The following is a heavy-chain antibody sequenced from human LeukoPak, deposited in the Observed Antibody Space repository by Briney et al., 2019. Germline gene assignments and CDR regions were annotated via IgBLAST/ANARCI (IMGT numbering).Heavy chain of an antibody. V-gene: IGHV4-61*02. J-gene: IGHJ4*02. Sequence: SETPSLTSIVPGGSISSGSYCRRWIRQPGGKGLGLIGRIYTGGTTNNKPLLKSRVTLAAATSKKQFSLKRTAVAAATPAVYYCAREGIYGDHRHCGQGTLVTVSS. CDR3: AREGIYGDHRH. CDR1: GGSISSGSYC. D-gene: IGHD4-17*01. CDR2: IYTGGTT.